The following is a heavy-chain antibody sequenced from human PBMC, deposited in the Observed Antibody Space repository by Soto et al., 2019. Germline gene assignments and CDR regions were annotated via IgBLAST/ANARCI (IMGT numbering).Heavy chain of an antibody. CDR2: ISYDGSHK. CDR1: GFTFSSYA. V-gene: IGHV3-30-3*01. J-gene: IGHJ6*02. CDR3: ARDLRKRWESYVHNIAV. Sequence: GGSLRLSCTASGFTFSSYAIHWVRQAPGKGLEWVAVISYDGSHKYYADAVKGRFTISRDNSKNTLYLQMTSLRAEDTAVYYCARDLRKRWESYVHNIAVWSQGTTVTVSS. D-gene: IGHD1-26*01.